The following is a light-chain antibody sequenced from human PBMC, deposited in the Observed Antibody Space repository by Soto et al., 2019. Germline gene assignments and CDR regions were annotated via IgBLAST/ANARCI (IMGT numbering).Light chain of an antibody. Sequence: EIVLTQSPATLSLSPGERAPLSGRAIQRVSTYLAWYQQKPGQAPRLLIYDASNRATGIPARFSGSGSGTDFTLTISSLEPDDFAVYYCQQRSNWPRLTFGGGTKVEIK. CDR1: QRVSTY. J-gene: IGKJ4*01. CDR3: QQRSNWPRLT. V-gene: IGKV3-11*01. CDR2: DAS.